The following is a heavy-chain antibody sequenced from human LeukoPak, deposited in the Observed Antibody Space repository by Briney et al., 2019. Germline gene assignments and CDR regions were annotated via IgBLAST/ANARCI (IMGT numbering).Heavy chain of an antibody. CDR2: ISGSGGGT. CDR3: TRQRMYMAYFDY. V-gene: IGHV3-23*01. Sequence: GLEWVSAISGSGGGTYNADSVKGRVTISRDNSKNTVYLQMNSLKTEDTAVYYCTRQRMYMAYFDYWGQGTLVTVSS. J-gene: IGHJ4*02. D-gene: IGHD5-24*01.